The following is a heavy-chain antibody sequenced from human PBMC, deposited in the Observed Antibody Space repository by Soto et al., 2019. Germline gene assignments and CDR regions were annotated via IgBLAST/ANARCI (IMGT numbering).Heavy chain of an antibody. CDR1: GYTFTGYY. J-gene: IGHJ6*02. D-gene: IGHD3-9*01. CDR3: ARASFRYFDWLSDYYYGVDV. V-gene: IGHV1-2*04. CDR2: INPNSGGT. Sequence: ASVKVSCKASGYTFTGYYMHWVRQAPGQGLEWMGWINPNSGGTNYAQKFQGWVTMTRDTSISTAYMELSRLRSDDTAVYYCARASFRYFDWLSDYYYGVDVWGQGTTVTVSS.